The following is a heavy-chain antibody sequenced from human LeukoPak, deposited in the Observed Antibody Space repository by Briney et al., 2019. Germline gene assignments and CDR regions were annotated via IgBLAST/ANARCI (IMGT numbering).Heavy chain of an antibody. V-gene: IGHV4-39*01. CDR2: TYYSGST. CDR1: SGSISSITYY. J-gene: IGHJ4*02. CDR3: ARLVFGMDYFDY. D-gene: IGHD3-3*01. Sequence: SETLSLTCTVSSGSISSITYYWGWIRQPPGEGLEWIGSTYYSGSTYSSLKSRVTISVDTSKNQFSLKLSSVTAADTAVYYCARLVFGMDYFDYWGQGTLVTVSS.